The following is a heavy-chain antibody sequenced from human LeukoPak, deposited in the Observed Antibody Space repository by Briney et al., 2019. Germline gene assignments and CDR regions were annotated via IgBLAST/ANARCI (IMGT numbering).Heavy chain of an antibody. J-gene: IGHJ6*02. CDR1: GFTFGTYA. CDR2: ISYHGRKK. Sequence: GGSLRLSCAASGFTFGTYAMHWVRQAPGKGLEWVAMISYHGRKKLYADSVKGRFSISRDNAENTLFLQMNSLRHDDKAVYYCARVASLSVTHYYYYGMDVWGPGTPVSVSS. CDR3: ARVASLSVTHYYYYGMDV. V-gene: IGHV3-30*04. D-gene: IGHD4-17*01.